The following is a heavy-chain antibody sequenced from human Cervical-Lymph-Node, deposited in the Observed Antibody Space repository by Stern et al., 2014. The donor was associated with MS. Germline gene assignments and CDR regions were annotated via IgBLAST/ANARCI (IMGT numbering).Heavy chain of an antibody. V-gene: IGHV1-69*01. J-gene: IGHJ4*02. CDR1: GDSFSTYT. CDR2: IGPMFRTP. Sequence: QVQLGQSGAEVKKPGSSVKVSCKASGDSFSTYTISWGRQAPGQGLEWMGGIGPMFRTPNYAQKFQGRVTITADESTSTAYMKLSGLRSEDTATYFCARDQGGIAADWGQGTRVTVSS. CDR3: ARDQGGIAAD. D-gene: IGHD6-13*01.